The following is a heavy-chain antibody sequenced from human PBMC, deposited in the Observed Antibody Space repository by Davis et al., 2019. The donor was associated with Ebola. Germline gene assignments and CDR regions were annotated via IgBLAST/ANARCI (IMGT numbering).Heavy chain of an antibody. CDR1: GFTFSSYS. D-gene: IGHD3-3*02. CDR3: AASLAGSDYFGMDV. V-gene: IGHV3-72*01. Sequence: GESLKISCAASGFTFSSYSMNWVRQAPGKGLEWVGRTRNKANGHTTEYAASVEDRFTVSRDDSKSSLYLQMNSLKTEDTAVDYCAASLAGSDYFGMDVWGKGTTVTVSS. J-gene: IGHJ6*04. CDR2: TRNKANGHTT.